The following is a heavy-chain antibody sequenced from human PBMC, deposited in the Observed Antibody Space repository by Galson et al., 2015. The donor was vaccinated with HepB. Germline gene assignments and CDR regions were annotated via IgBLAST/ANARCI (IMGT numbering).Heavy chain of an antibody. CDR3: VKGDYFYYMDV. Sequence: SLRLSCAASGFSFAAYSMNWVRQAPGQGLEWLSYISSGTSSIYYADSVKGRFTISRDNGKKSLYLQMDSLRAEDTAVYYCVKGDYFYYMDVWGKGTTVTVSS. CDR1: GFSFAAYS. CDR2: ISSGTSSI. V-gene: IGHV3-48*01. J-gene: IGHJ6*03.